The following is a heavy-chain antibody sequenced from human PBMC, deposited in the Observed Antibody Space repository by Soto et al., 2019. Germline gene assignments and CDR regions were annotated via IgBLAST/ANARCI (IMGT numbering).Heavy chain of an antibody. CDR2: INAGNGNT. V-gene: IGHV1-3*01. CDR3: AAGVGSSFYYYYGMDV. D-gene: IGHD3-10*01. CDR1: GYTFTSYA. Sequence: GASVKVSCKASGYTFTSYAMHWVRQAPGQRLEWMGWINAGNGNTKYSQKFQGRVTITRDTSASTAYMELSSLRSEGTAVYYCAAGVGSSFYYYYGMDVWGQGTTVTVSS. J-gene: IGHJ6*02.